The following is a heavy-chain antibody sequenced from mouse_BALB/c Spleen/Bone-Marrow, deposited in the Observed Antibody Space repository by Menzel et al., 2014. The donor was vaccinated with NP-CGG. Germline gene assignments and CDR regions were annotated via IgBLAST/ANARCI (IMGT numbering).Heavy chain of an antibody. CDR2: ISNGSSTI. V-gene: IGHV5-17*02. J-gene: IGHJ4*01. CDR3: ARKGAMITHYYAMDY. Sequence: EVKLMESGGGLVQPGGSRKLSCAASGFTFSSFGMHWVRQAPEKGLEWVAYISNGSSTIYYADTVKGRFTISRDNPKNTLFLQMTSLGSEDTAMYYCARKGAMITHYYAMDYWGQGTSVTVSS. CDR1: GFTFSSFG. D-gene: IGHD2-4*01.